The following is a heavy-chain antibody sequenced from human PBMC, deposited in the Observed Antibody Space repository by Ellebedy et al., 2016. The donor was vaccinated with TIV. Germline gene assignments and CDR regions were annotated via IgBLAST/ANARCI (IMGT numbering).Heavy chain of an antibody. J-gene: IGHJ4*02. CDR1: GYTFTSFG. V-gene: IGHV1-18*04. CDR2: VSAYTGDT. D-gene: IGHD4/OR15-4a*01. CDR3: ARVIGVLDCDGAICSPPPPLDY. Sequence: ASVKVSCKASGYTFTSFGISWLRQAPGQGLEWMGWVSAYTGDTKYAQTVQGRVTMTTDPPTKTGYMELRSLRSDETAVCYCARVIGVLDCDGAICSPPPPLDYWGQGTLVTVSS.